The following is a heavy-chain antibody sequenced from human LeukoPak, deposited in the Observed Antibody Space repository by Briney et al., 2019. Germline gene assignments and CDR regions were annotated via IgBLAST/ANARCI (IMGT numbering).Heavy chain of an antibody. Sequence: ASVKVSCKASGYTFTSYDINWVRQATGQGLEWMGWMNPNSGNTGYAQKFQGRVTMTRNNSTSRAYMELSSLRSDVTAVYYCARDIVIVPPAMEDYDIWGQGTKVTVSS. V-gene: IGHV1-8*01. D-gene: IGHD2-2*01. CDR1: GYTFTSYD. CDR3: ARDIVIVPPAMEDYDI. CDR2: MNPNSGNT. J-gene: IGHJ3*02.